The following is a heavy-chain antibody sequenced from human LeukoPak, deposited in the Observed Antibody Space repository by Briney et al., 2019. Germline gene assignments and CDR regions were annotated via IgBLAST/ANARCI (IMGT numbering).Heavy chain of an antibody. CDR2: IAQDGNER. J-gene: IGHJ4*02. V-gene: IGHV3-7*01. D-gene: IGHD1-1*01. CDR3: ARGGSRHPSPEDY. Sequence: AGGSLRLSCAASGFTFSSFWMSWVRQSTGKGVACVDKIAQDGNERYFVDSVEGGFSISSDTAKNSLYLQMSSMSAEETAVYYCARGGSRHPSPEDYWGRGTLVTVSS. CDR1: GFTFSSFW.